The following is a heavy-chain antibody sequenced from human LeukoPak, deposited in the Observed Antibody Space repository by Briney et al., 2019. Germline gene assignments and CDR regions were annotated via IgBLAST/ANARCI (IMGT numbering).Heavy chain of an antibody. CDR3: ARDAAMARGIFDY. CDR1: GGSISSYY. J-gene: IGHJ4*02. D-gene: IGHD5-18*01. Sequence: SETLSPTCTVSGGSISSYYWSWIRQPPEKGLEWIGYIYYSGSTNYNPSLKSRVTISVDTSKNQFSLKLSSVTAADTAVYYCARDAAMARGIFDYWGQGTLVTVSS. V-gene: IGHV4-59*01. CDR2: IYYSGST.